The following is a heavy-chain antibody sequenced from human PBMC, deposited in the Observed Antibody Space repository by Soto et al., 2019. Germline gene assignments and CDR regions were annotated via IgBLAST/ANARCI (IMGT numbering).Heavy chain of an antibody. D-gene: IGHD3-10*01. CDR3: ARDRGYYGSGSYYIQYYFDY. CDR1: GGSISSGGYY. Sequence: QVQLQESGPGLVKPSQTLSLTCTVSGGSISSGGYYWSWIRQHPGKGLEWIGYIYYSGSTYYNPSLTSRVTISVDTSKNQFSLKLSSVTAADTAVYYCARDRGYYGSGSYYIQYYFDYWGQGTLVTVSS. J-gene: IGHJ4*02. CDR2: IYYSGST. V-gene: IGHV4-31*03.